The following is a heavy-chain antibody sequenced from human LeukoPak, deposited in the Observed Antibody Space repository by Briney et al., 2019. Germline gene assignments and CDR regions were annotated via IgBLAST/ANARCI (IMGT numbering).Heavy chain of an antibody. V-gene: IGHV3-23*01. D-gene: IGHD6-13*01. J-gene: IGHJ4*02. CDR2: INGGGTTT. CDR3: ARGVAVSSRIAAV. Sequence: GGSLRLSCAASGFTFSSYAMSWVRQAPGKGLEWVSAINGGGTTTSYADSVKGRFTISRDNSKNTLYLQINSLEAEDTAVYYCARGVAVSSRIAAVWGQGTLVTVSS. CDR1: GFTFSSYA.